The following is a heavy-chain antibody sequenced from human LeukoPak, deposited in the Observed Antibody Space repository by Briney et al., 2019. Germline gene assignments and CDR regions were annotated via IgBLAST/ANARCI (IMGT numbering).Heavy chain of an antibody. CDR2: ICGSGGTT. CDR1: GFTFSSYG. CDR3: AKDPPTVMANAFHI. J-gene: IGHJ3*02. V-gene: IGHV3-23*01. Sequence: GGSLRLSCAASGFTFSSYGMSWVRQAPGKGLESVSSICGSGGTTYYADSVKGRFTISRDNSKNTLYLQMNSLRGDDTAVYSCAKDPPTVMANAFHIWGQGTMVTVS. D-gene: IGHD5-18*01.